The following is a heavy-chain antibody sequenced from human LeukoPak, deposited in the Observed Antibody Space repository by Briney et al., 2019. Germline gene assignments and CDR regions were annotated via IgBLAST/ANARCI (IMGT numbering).Heavy chain of an antibody. CDR2: ISSSGDST. CDR1: GFTFYGHG. V-gene: IGHV3-23*01. CDR3: ARDVDYANPRHDY. Sequence: PGGSLRLSCAASGFTFYGHGMSWVRQAPGKGLGWVSAISSSGDSTYYAGSVKGRFTISRDNSKNTLYLQMNSLRVEDTAFYYCARDVDYANPRHDYWGQGTLVTVSS. J-gene: IGHJ4*02. D-gene: IGHD4/OR15-4a*01.